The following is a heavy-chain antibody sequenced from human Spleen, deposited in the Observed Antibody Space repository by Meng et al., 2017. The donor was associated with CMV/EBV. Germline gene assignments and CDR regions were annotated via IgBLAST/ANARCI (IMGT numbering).Heavy chain of an antibody. Sequence: SETLSLTCTVSGGSISSSSYYWGWIRQPPGKGLEWIGYIYNSGSINYNPSLKSRVSISVDTSKNQFSLRLRSVTAADTAVYYCARDGEVRGVIGNWGQGMLVTVSS. D-gene: IGHD3-10*01. CDR2: IYNSGSI. CDR3: ARDGEVRGVIGN. J-gene: IGHJ4*02. V-gene: IGHV4-61*01. CDR1: GGSISSSSYY.